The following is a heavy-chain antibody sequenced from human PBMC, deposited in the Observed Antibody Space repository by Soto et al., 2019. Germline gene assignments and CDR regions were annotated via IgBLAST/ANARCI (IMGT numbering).Heavy chain of an antibody. CDR3: ARTYYYDSSGYYRRANYYFDY. CDR2: IYPGDSDT. CDR1: GYSFTSYW. V-gene: IGHV5-51*01. Sequence: GESLKISCKGSGYSFTSYWIGWVRQMPGKGLEWTGIIYPGDSDTRYSPSFQGQVTISADKSISTAYLQWSSLKASDTAMYYCARTYYYDSSGYYRRANYYFDYWSQGTLVTVS. D-gene: IGHD3-22*01. J-gene: IGHJ4*02.